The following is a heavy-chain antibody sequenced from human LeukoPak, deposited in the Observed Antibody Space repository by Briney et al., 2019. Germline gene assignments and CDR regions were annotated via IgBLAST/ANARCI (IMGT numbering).Heavy chain of an antibody. CDR3: AKGRYSYGYQRVDY. CDR2: ISGSGGST. CDR1: GFTFSSYA. V-gene: IGHV3-23*01. J-gene: IGHJ4*02. D-gene: IGHD5-18*01. Sequence: PGGSLRLSCAASGFTFSSYAMTWVRHAPGKGLEWVSAISGSGGSTYYADSVKGRFTISRDNSKNTLYLQMKSLRADDTAVYYFAKGRYSYGYQRVDYWGQGTLVTVSS.